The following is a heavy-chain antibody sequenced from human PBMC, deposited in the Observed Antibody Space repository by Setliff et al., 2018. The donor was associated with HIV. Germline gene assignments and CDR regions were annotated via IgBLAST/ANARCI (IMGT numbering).Heavy chain of an antibody. D-gene: IGHD7-27*01. V-gene: IGHV1-8*01. Sequence: GASVKVSCTASGYTFTSYDIYWVRQATGQGLEWMGWMNPTSGNTGYAQKFQGRVTMTRNTSINTTYMELSRLRSEDTAVYYCARGADYLGIPSYYAYYMDVWGKGTTVTVSS. CDR1: GYTFTSYD. J-gene: IGHJ6*03. CDR3: ARGADYLGIPSYYAYYMDV. CDR2: MNPTSGNT.